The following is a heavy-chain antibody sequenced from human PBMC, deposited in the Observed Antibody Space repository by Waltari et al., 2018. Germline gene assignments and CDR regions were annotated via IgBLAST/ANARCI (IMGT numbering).Heavy chain of an antibody. CDR3: ARGKSFGDY. CDR2: IKQDGSEK. V-gene: IGHV3-7*01. Sequence: EVQLVESGGGLVQPGGFLRLSCAASGFTFSSYWMSWVRQALGKGLEGVANIKQDGSEKYYVDSVKGRFTISRDNAKNSLYLQMNSLRAEDTAVYYCARGKSFGDYWGQGTLVTVSS. CDR1: GFTFSSYW. D-gene: IGHD3-16*01. J-gene: IGHJ4*02.